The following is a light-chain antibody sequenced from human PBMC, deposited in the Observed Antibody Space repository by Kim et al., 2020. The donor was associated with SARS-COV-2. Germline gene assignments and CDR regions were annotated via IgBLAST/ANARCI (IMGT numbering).Light chain of an antibody. CDR3: KQSYSTMYS. CDR2: GAS. J-gene: IGKJ2*03. CDR1: QSISSY. Sequence: DIQMTQSPSSLSASVGDRVTITCRASQSISSYLNWYQQKPGRAPKLLIYGASSLQSGVPSRFSGSGSGTDYTLIISSLQPEDFATYYCKQSYSTMYSFGQGTKLEF. V-gene: IGKV1-39*01.